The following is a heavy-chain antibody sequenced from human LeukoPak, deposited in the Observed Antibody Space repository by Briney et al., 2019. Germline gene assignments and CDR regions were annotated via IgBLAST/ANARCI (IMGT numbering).Heavy chain of an antibody. J-gene: IGHJ5*02. Sequence: GGSLRLSCAASGFTVSSNYMSWVRQAPGKGLEWGSVIYSGGSTYYADSVKGRFTISRDNSKNTLYLQMNSLRAEDTAVYYCARDRYYDSSGYSRGGFDPWGQGTLVTVSS. CDR2: IYSGGST. CDR1: GFTVSSNY. CDR3: ARDRYYDSSGYSRGGFDP. V-gene: IGHV3-53*01. D-gene: IGHD3-22*01.